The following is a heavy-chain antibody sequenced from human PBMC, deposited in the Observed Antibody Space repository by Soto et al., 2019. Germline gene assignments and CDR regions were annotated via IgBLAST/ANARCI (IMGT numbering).Heavy chain of an antibody. D-gene: IGHD6-19*01. J-gene: IGHJ5*02. CDR3: ASGGWYQNWFDP. V-gene: IGHV4-59*01. CDR2: IYYSGST. Sequence: SETLSLTCTVSSGSISSYYWSWIRQPPGKGLEWIGYIYYSGSTNYNPSLKSRVTISVDTSKNQFSLKLSSVTAADTAVYYCASGGWYQNWFDPWGQGTLVTVSS. CDR1: SGSISSYY.